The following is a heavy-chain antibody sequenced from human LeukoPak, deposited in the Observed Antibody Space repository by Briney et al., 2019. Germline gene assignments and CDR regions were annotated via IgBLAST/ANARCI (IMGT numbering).Heavy chain of an antibody. CDR2: ISWNSGSI. CDR3: AKVDNDYGDYFDY. J-gene: IGHJ4*02. D-gene: IGHD4-17*01. V-gene: IGHV3-9*01. Sequence: SLRLSCAASGFSFNDFGMHWVRQAPGKGLEWVSGISWNSGSIGYADSVKGRFTISRDNAKNSLYLQMNSLRAEDTALYYCAKVDNDYGDYFDYWGQGTLVTVSS. CDR1: GFSFNDFG.